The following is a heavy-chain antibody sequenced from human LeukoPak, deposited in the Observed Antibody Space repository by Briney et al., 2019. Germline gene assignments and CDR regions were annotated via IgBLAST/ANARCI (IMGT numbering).Heavy chain of an antibody. D-gene: IGHD1-26*01. CDR1: GFTFSDYF. CDR3: ARDGGSYFDY. J-gene: IGHJ4*02. CDR2: ISGRGDTI. V-gene: IGHV3-11*01. Sequence: GGSLRLSCAASGFTFSDYFMSWIRQAPGKGLEWVSYISGRGDTIFYADSVKGRFTISRDNARNSLYLQMHSLRAEDTAVYYCARDGGSYFDYWGQGTLVTVSS.